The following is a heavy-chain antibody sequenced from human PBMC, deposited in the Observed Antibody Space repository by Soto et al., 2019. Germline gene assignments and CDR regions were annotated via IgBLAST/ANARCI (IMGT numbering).Heavy chain of an antibody. D-gene: IGHD1-26*01. J-gene: IGHJ4*02. CDR1: GFTFSSSS. Sequence: GGSLRLSCAASGFTFSSSSMNWVRQAPGKGLEWVSSISSSSSYIYYADSVKGRFTISRDNAKNSLYLQMNSLRAEDTAVYYCARGSLGGSYSSYWGQGTLVTVSS. V-gene: IGHV3-21*01. CDR2: ISSSSSYI. CDR3: ARGSLGGSYSSY.